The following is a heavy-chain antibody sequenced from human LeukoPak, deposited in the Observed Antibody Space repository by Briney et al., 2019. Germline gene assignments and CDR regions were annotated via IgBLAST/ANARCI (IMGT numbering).Heavy chain of an antibody. V-gene: IGHV3-7*03. Sequence: GGSLRLSCAASGFTFRNNWMNWIRQAPGKGLEWVANIRPDASDTGYVDSVKGRFTISRDNAKNSVYPQMNSLRVDDTAVYYCTSISLGANEDYWGQGTRVTVSS. CDR2: IRPDASDT. D-gene: IGHD1-26*01. CDR1: GFTFRNNW. CDR3: TSISLGANEDY. J-gene: IGHJ4*02.